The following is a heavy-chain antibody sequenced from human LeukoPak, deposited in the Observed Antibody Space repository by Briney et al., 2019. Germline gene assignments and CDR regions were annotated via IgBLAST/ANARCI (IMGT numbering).Heavy chain of an antibody. Sequence: SETLSLTCAVYGGSFRGYYWSWIRQPPGKGLEWIGEINHSGSTNYNPSLKSRVTISVDTSKNQFSLKLSSVTAADTAVYYCARVRGGPWGQGTLVTVSS. CDR3: ARVRGGP. J-gene: IGHJ5*02. D-gene: IGHD3-10*01. CDR2: INHSGST. CDR1: GGSFRGYY. V-gene: IGHV4-34*01.